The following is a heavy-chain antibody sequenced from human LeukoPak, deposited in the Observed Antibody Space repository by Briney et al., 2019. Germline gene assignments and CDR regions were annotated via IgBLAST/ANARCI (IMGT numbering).Heavy chain of an antibody. CDR1: GFTFSSYA. D-gene: IGHD5-24*01. CDR3: ARGEMVQVY. V-gene: IGHV3-74*01. Sequence: GRSLRLSCAASGFTFSSYAMHWVRQAPGKGLVWVSRINTDGSTTSYADSVKGRFTISRDNAKNTLYLQMNSLRADDTAVYYCARGEMVQVYWGQGTLVTVSS. CDR2: INTDGSTT. J-gene: IGHJ4*02.